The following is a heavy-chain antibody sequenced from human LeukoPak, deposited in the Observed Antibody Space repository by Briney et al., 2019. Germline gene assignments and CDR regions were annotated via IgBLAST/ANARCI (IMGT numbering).Heavy chain of an antibody. J-gene: IGHJ3*02. CDR1: GFSLSTSGVG. CDR2: IYWNDDK. D-gene: IGHD3-10*01. CDR3: AHRRMVRGATNAFDI. V-gene: IGHV2-5*01. Sequence: SGPTLVNPTQTLTLTCTFSGFSLSTSGVGVCWIRQPPGKALEWLALIYWNDDKRYSPSLKSRLTITKDTSKNQVVLTMTNMDPVDTATYYCAHRRMVRGATNAFDIWGQGTMVTVSS.